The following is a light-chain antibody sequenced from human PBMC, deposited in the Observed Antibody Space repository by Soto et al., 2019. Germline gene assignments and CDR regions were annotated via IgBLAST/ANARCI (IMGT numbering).Light chain of an antibody. CDR2: AAS. CDR3: QQSYGTPWT. V-gene: IGKV1-39*01. J-gene: IGKJ1*01. Sequence: DIPMTQSPSSLSASVGDRVTITCRASQTMSTYLNWYQQKPGRAPNLLIYAASSLASGVPSRFSGSGSGTEFTLTISSLQPEDFATYFCQQSYGTPWTFGQGTKVEIK. CDR1: QTMSTY.